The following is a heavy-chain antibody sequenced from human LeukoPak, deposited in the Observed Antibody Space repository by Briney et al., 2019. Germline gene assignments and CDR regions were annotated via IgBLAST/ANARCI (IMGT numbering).Heavy chain of an antibody. Sequence: ASVKVSCKASGGTFSSYAISWVRQAPGQGLEWMGRIIPILGIANYAQKFQGRVTITADKSTSTAYMELSSLRSEDTAVYYCARDTGGDDILTGYCDYWGQGTLVSVSS. V-gene: IGHV1-69*04. CDR3: ARDTGGDDILTGYCDY. D-gene: IGHD3-9*01. J-gene: IGHJ4*02. CDR2: IIPILGIA. CDR1: GGTFSSYA.